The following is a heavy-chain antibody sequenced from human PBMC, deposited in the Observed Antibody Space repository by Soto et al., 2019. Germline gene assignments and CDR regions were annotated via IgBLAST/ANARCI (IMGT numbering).Heavy chain of an antibody. D-gene: IGHD2-15*01. V-gene: IGHV4-59*11. CDR3: ARSLFADGGPHVD. Sequence: QVPLQESGPGLVKPSETLSLTCFVSGDSFSSHYWSWIRQPPGKGLEWIGHINYSGTTDFNPSLKRRVTISITSKNQLSLNLSSVTAADTAVYFCARSLFADGGPHVDWGQGTLVTVSS. CDR2: INYSGTT. CDR1: GDSFSSHY. J-gene: IGHJ4*02.